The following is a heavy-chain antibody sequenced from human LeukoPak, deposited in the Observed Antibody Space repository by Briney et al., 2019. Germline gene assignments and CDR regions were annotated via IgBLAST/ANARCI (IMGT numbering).Heavy chain of an antibody. D-gene: IGHD3-22*01. CDR2: ISGGST. Sequence: GGSLRLSCAASGFTVSSNEMSWVRQAPGKGLEWVSSISGGSTYYADSRKGRFTISRDNSKNTLHLQMNSLRAEDTAVYYCASLEVVGHAFDIWGQGTMVTVSS. CDR1: GFTVSSNE. J-gene: IGHJ3*02. CDR3: ASLEVVGHAFDI. V-gene: IGHV3-38-3*01.